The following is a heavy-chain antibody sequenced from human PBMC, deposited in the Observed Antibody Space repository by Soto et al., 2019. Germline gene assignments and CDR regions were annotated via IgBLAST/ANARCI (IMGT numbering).Heavy chain of an antibody. J-gene: IGHJ6*02. CDR2: ISGSGGST. D-gene: IGHD3-22*01. CDR1: GGTFSSYA. CDR3: AKGNYYDSSGYHRYYYYGMDV. V-gene: IGHV3-23*01. Sequence: SCKASGGTFSSYAMSWVRQAPGKGLEWVSAISGSGGSTYYADSVKGRFTISRDNSKNTLYLQMNSLRAEDTAVYYCAKGNYYDSSGYHRYYYYGMDVWGQGTTVTVSS.